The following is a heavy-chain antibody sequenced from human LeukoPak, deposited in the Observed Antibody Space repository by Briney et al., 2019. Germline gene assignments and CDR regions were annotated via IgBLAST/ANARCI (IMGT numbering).Heavy chain of an antibody. V-gene: IGHV1-69*13. D-gene: IGHD2-2*02. J-gene: IGHJ5*02. CDR1: GGTFSSYA. CDR3: ASLDIVVVPAAINGDWFDP. CDR2: IIPIFGTA. Sequence: GASVKVSCKASGGTFSSYAISWVRQAPGQGLEWMGGIIPIFGTANYAQKFQGRVTITADESTSTAYMELSSLRSEDTAVCYCASLDIVVVPAAINGDWFDPWGQGTLVTVSS.